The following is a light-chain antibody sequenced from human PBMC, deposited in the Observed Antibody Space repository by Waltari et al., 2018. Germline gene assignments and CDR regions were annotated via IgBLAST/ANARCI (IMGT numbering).Light chain of an antibody. CDR1: SSYVGGYNY. V-gene: IGLV2-14*01. Sequence: QSALTQPASVSGSPGHSITISCTGTSSYVGGYNYVSWYQQHPGTAPKLMTYDVSHRPSGVSIRFSGSKSGTSASLTIPRLQAEDESDYDCSAYTSSSTKVFGAGTKVTVL. J-gene: IGLJ1*01. CDR3: SAYTSSSTKV. CDR2: DVS.